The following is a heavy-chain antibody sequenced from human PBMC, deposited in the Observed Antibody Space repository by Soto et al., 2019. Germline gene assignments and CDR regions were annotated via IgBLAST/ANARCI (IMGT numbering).Heavy chain of an antibody. CDR2: INHTGST. V-gene: IGHV4-34*01. CDR1: GTSFSNSY. Sequence: QVQLQQWGAGLLKPSETLSLSCTVYGTSFSNSYWSWIRQAPGKGLEWLGEINHTGSTNYNPYLKRRVTISVDASKKEFSLKLRSVTAADTAVYYCARVGQLFPDLDLWGRGTLVSVSS. CDR3: ARVGQLFPDLDL. D-gene: IGHD3-10*01. J-gene: IGHJ2*01.